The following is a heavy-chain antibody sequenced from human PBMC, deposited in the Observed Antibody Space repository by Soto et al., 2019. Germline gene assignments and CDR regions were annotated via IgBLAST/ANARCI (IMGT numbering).Heavy chain of an antibody. CDR2: IYYSGTT. CDR3: ARQGGSSSGFYYYYYYMDV. Sequence: SETLSLTCTVSGGSISSGSYYWAWIRQPPGKGLQWIGSIYYSGTTYYNSSLKSRVIISVDTSKNQFSLKLSSVTAADTAVYYCARQGGSSSGFYYYYYYMDVWGKGSTVTVAS. J-gene: IGHJ6*03. D-gene: IGHD6-6*01. V-gene: IGHV4-39*01. CDR1: GGSISSGSYY.